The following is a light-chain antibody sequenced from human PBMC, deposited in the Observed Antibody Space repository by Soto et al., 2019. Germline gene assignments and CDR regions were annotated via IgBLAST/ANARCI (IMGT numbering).Light chain of an antibody. V-gene: IGLV2-14*01. CDR1: SSDVGGYNY. Sequence: QSLLTQPASVSWSPGHSITISCTGTSSDVGGYNYVSWNQQHPGKALKLMIYDVSNRPSGVSNRFSGSKSGNTASLTFSGLQAEDEADYYCSSYTSSSTYVFGTGTKVTVL. CDR3: SSYTSSSTYV. J-gene: IGLJ1*01. CDR2: DVS.